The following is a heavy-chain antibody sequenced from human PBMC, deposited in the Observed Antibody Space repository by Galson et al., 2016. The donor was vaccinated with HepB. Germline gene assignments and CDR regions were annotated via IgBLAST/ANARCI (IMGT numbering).Heavy chain of an antibody. D-gene: IGHD3-10*01. CDR1: GDTFRTYA. V-gene: IGHV1-69*13. J-gene: IGHJ5*02. CDR3: ASHIRCQYGSGRHGFDL. Sequence: SVKVSCKASGEVSGDTFRTYAISWVRQAPGQGLEWMGWITPTFGTAKYAQRFEGRVSITADESTSTAYMELASLRSEDTAVYYCASHIRCQYGSGRHGFDLWGQGTLVIVSS. CDR2: ITPTFGTA.